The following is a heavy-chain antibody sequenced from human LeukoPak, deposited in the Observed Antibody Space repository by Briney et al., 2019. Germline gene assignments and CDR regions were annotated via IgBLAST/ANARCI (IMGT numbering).Heavy chain of an antibody. D-gene: IGHD4-23*01. CDR3: ARRATVATRAFDP. V-gene: IGHV5-51*01. Sequence: GESLKVSCKGSGYSFTSYWIGWVRQMPGKGLEWMGIIYPGDSDTRYSPSFQGQVTISADKSISTAYLQWSSLKASDTAMYYCARRATVATRAFDPWGQGTLVTVSS. CDR2: IYPGDSDT. CDR1: GYSFTSYW. J-gene: IGHJ5*02.